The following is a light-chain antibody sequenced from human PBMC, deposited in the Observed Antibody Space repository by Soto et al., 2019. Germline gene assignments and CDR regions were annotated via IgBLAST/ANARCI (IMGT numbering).Light chain of an antibody. CDR1: QSVTNT. Sequence: IVLTQSPGTLSLSPGKRATLSCRANQSVTNTLAWYQQRPGLAPSLIIYDASNGATGSPARFSGSGSGTEFTLTINSLQPDDFATYYRKQYDSYYNFGQGTKVDI. CDR2: DAS. CDR3: KQYDSYYN. J-gene: IGKJ2*01. V-gene: IGKV3-11*01.